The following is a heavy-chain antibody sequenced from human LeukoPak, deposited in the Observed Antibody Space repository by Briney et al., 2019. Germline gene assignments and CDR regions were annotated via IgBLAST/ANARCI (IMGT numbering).Heavy chain of an antibody. CDR3: ARDAGTFGVVITYYYYYYMDV. J-gene: IGHJ6*03. Sequence: GGSLRPSCAASGFTFSSYSMNWVRQAPGKGLEWASYISSSSSTIYYADSVKGRFTISRDNAKNSLYLQMNSLRAEDTAVYYCARDAGTFGVVITYYYYYYMDVWGKGTTVTVSS. CDR2: ISSSSSTI. D-gene: IGHD3-3*01. V-gene: IGHV3-48*01. CDR1: GFTFSSYS.